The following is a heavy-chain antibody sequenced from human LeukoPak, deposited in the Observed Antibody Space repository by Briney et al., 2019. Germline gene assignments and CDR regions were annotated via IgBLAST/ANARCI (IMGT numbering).Heavy chain of an antibody. Sequence: SVKASCKASGGTFSSYAISWVRQAPGQGPEWMGGIIPLFRKANYAQKFQGRVTITADKSTNTAFMELSSLRSEDTAMYYCATNYEILSGYPKNYYFHIWGEGTMVTVSS. CDR2: IIPLFRKA. CDR3: ATNYEILSGYPKNYYFHI. CDR1: GGTFSSYA. V-gene: IGHV1-69*06. D-gene: IGHD3-9*01. J-gene: IGHJ3*02.